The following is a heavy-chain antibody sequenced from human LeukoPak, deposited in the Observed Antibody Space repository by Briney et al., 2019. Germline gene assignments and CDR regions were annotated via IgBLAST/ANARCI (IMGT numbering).Heavy chain of an antibody. CDR2: ISAYNGNT. V-gene: IGHV1-18*01. D-gene: IGHD3-10*01. J-gene: IGHJ4*02. CDR1: GYTFTSYG. Sequence: GASVKVSCKASGYTFTSYGISWVRQAPGQGLEWMGWISAYNGNTNYAQKLQGRVTMTTDTSTSTAYMELRSLRSDDTAMYYCARDLPLLWFGELLYGYWGQGTLVTVSS. CDR3: ARDLPLLWFGELLYGY.